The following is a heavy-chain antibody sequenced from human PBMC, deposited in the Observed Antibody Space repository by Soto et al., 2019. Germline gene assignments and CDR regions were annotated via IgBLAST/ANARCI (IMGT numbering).Heavy chain of an antibody. CDR2: IIPMFGTP. J-gene: IGHJ3*02. V-gene: IGHV1-69*01. CDR1: GGSVNSHA. Sequence: QVQLEQSGAEVQKAGSSVKVSCKAFGGSVNSHAISWVRQAPGQGLEWMGGIIPMFGTPTYAQKFQAGVTISAEESTSTVYLDLSSLRSEGSAVYYCARPRNVAEFNDYGGNYHGFDIWGQGTMVTVSS. D-gene: IGHD4-17*01. CDR3: ARPRNVAEFNDYGGNYHGFDI.